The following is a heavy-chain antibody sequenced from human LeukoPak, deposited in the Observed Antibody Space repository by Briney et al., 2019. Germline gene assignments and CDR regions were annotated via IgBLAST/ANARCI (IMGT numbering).Heavy chain of an antibody. CDR3: ARAATVTGIDY. J-gene: IGHJ4*02. Sequence: ASVKVSCKASGYTFTGYYMHWVRQAPGQELEWMGWINPNSGGTNYAQNFQGRVTMTRDTSISTAYMELSRLRSDDTAVYYCARAATVTGIDYWGQGPLVTVSS. V-gene: IGHV1-2*02. D-gene: IGHD4-17*01. CDR2: INPNSGGT. CDR1: GYTFTGYY.